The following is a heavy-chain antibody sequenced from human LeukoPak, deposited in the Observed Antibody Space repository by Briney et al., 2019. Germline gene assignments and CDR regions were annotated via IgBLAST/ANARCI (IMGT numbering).Heavy chain of an antibody. Sequence: AGSLRCSCSASGFTFSSYAMHWVRQAPGKGLEYVSAISSNGDSTYYADSVKGRFTIARDNSKNTLYLQMSSLRAEDTAVYYCVKGLRYYDSSDTFDYWGQGTLVTVSS. CDR3: VKGLRYYDSSDTFDY. D-gene: IGHD3-22*01. J-gene: IGHJ4*02. CDR2: ISSNGDST. V-gene: IGHV3-64D*06. CDR1: GFTFSSYA.